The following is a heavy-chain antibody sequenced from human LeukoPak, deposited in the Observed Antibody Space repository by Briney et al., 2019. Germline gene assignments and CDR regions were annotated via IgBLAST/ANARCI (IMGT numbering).Heavy chain of an antibody. V-gene: IGHV1-46*01. CDR3: ATEAPRRYYFDY. CDR1: EDTFTYYH. CDR2: VYPTGGTT. Sequence: GASVKVSCKASEDTFTYYHIHWVRQAPGQGVEWMGAVYPTGGTTNNTQNFQGRVTMTRDTSTGTGYMELSSPRFEDTATYYCATEAPRRYYFDYWGQGILVTVSS. J-gene: IGHJ4*02.